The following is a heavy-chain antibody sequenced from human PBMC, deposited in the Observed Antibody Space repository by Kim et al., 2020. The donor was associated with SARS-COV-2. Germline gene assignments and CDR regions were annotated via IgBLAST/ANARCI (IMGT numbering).Heavy chain of an antibody. CDR2: IHQSGNI. J-gene: IGHJ6*02. CDR1: GGSFSGYY. V-gene: IGHV4-34*01. CDR3: ARGRAGVVPAPILGIGPHYAYFIMDV. Sequence: SETLSLTCAVYGGSFSGYYWSWIRQSPGKGLEWIGKIHQSGNINLNPSLKSRVTMSVDTSKNQFSLRLTSVTAADTGFYYCARGRAGVVPAPILGIGPHYAYFIMDVWGLGAPVTVSS. D-gene: IGHD2-2*01.